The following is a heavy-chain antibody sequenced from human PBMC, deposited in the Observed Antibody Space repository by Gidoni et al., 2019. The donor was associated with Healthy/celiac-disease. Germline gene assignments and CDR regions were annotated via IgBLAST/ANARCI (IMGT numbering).Heavy chain of an antibody. CDR2: ISSSSSYT. J-gene: IGHJ4*02. V-gene: IGHV3-11*06. CDR1: GFTFSDYY. CDR3: ARSRRLWFGELLPDY. Sequence: QVQLVESGGGLVKPGGSLRLSCAASGFTFSDYYMSWIRQAPGKGLEWVSYISSSSSYTNYADSVKGRFTISRDNAKNSLYLQMNSLRAEDTAVYYCARSRRLWFGELLPDYWGQGTLVTVSS. D-gene: IGHD3-10*01.